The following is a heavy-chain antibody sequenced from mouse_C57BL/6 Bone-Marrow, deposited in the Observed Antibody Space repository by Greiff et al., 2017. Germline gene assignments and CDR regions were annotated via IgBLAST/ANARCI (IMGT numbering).Heavy chain of an antibody. V-gene: IGHV1-55*01. D-gene: IGHD2-4*01. CDR1: GYTFTSYW. CDR2: IYPGSGST. J-gene: IGHJ1*03. Sequence: QVQLQQPGAELVKPGASVKMSCKASGYTFTSYWITWVKQRPGQGLEWIGDIYPGSGSTNYNEKFKSKATLTVDTSSSTAYMQISSLTSEDSAVYDCARWNDYYWYFDVWGTGTTVTVSS. CDR3: ARWNDYYWYFDV.